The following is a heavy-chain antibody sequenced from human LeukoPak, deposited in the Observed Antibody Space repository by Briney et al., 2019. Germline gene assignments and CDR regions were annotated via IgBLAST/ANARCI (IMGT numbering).Heavy chain of an antibody. CDR2: ISSSSSTI. CDR3: ARDRRTGYYDSSGYYNDY. D-gene: IGHD3-22*01. Sequence: GGSLRLSCTASGFTFSSYSMNWVRQAPGKGLEWVSYISSSSSTIYYADSVKGRFTISRDNAKNSLYLQMNSLRDEDTAVYYCARDRRTGYYDSSGYYNDYWGQGTLVTVSS. J-gene: IGHJ4*02. V-gene: IGHV3-48*02. CDR1: GFTFSSYS.